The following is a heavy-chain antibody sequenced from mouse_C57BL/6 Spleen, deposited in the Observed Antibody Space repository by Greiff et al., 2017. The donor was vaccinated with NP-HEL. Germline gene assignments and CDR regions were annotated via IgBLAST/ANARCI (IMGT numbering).Heavy chain of an antibody. CDR3: AREGDRTDY. CDR1: GYTFTDYY. D-gene: IGHD3-3*01. V-gene: IGHV1-26*01. Sequence: EVQLQQSGPELVKPGASVKISCKASGYTFTDYYMNWVKQSHGKSLEWIGDINPNNGGTSYNQKFKGKATLTVDKSSSTAYMELRSLTSEDSAVYYCAREGDRTDYWGQGTTLTVSS. CDR2: INPNNGGT. J-gene: IGHJ2*01.